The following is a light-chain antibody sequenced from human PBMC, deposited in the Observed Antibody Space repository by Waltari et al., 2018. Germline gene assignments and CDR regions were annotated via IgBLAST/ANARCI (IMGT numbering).Light chain of an antibody. V-gene: IGKV3-15*01. CDR2: GAS. Sequence: EIVMTQSPATLSVSPGERAALPCRASQSVSSNLAWYQHKPGQAPRPLIYGASTRATGIPARFSGSGSGTEFTLTISSLQSEDFAVYYCQQYNNWPRTFGQGTKVEIK. J-gene: IGKJ1*01. CDR1: QSVSSN. CDR3: QQYNNWPRT.